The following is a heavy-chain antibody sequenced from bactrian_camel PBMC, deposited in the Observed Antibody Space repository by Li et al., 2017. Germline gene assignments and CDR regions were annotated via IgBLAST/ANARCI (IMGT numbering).Heavy chain of an antibody. J-gene: IGHJ4*01. CDR3: VTSVTTMDDY. CDR2: ITSLPSLFRAA. D-gene: IGHD4*01. Sequence: VQLVESGGGSVQAGGSLRLSCTAPRFTANRCGMDWYRQAAGKEVEWVAGITSLPSLFRAASYADSVKGRFTISRDNAKNTVYLQMMDLTSEDTALYYCVTSVTTMDDYWGKGTQVTVS. V-gene: IGHV3S6*01. CDR1: RFTANRCG.